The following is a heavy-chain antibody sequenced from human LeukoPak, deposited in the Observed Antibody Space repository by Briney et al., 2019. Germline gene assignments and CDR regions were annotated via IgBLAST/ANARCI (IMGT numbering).Heavy chain of an antibody. D-gene: IGHD3-9*01. V-gene: IGHV1-24*01. J-gene: IGHJ4*02. CDR3: ATLGPLRYFDWLGGY. CDR1: GYTLTELS. Sequence: ASVKVSCKVSGYTLTELSMHWMRQAPGKGLEWMGGFDPEDGETIYAQKFQGRVTMTEDTSTDTAYMELSSLRSEDTAVYYCATLGPLRYFDWLGGYWGQGTLVTVSS. CDR2: FDPEDGET.